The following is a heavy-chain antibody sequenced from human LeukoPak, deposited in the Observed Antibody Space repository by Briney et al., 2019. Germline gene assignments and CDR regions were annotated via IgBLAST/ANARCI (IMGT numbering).Heavy chain of an antibody. CDR2: IYYSGST. J-gene: IGHJ4*02. D-gene: IGHD6-19*01. V-gene: IGHV4-59*04. Sequence: SETLSLTCTVSGGSISSYYWSWIRQPPGKGLEWIGYIYYSGSTYYNPSLKSRVTISVDTSKNQFSLKLSSVTAADTAVYYCASPGGAVAAFDYWGQGTLVTVSS. CDR3: ASPGGAVAAFDY. CDR1: GGSISSYY.